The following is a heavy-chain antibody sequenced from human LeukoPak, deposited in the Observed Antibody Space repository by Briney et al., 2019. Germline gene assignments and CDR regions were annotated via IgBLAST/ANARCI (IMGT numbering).Heavy chain of an antibody. V-gene: IGHV3-7*01. D-gene: IGHD6-13*01. CDR3: AREISSWYRTEGRFDP. CDR2: IKQDGREK. J-gene: IGHJ5*02. Sequence: GGSLRLSWAASGFTLSSYWMGWVRQAPGKGLEWVANIKQDGREKYSVDSVKGRFTISRDNAKNSLYLQMNSLRAEDTAVYYCAREISSWYRTEGRFDPWGQGTLVTVSS. CDR1: GFTLSSYW.